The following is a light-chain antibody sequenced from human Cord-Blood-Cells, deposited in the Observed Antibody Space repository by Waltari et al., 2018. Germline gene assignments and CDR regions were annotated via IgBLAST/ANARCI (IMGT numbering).Light chain of an antibody. CDR1: QSISSY. V-gene: IGKV1-39*01. J-gene: IGKJ1*01. CDR3: QQSYSTPRT. CDR2: AAS. Sequence: DIQMTQSPSSLFASVGDRVTITCRASQSISSYLNWYQQKPGKAPKLLIYAASSLQSGVPSRFSGIGSGTDFTLTISSLQPEDFATYYCQQSYSTPRTFGQGTKVEIK.